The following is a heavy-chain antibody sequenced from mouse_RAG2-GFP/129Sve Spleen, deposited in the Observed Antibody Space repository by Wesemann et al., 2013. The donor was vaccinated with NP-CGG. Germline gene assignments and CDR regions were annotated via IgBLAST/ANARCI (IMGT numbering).Heavy chain of an antibody. CDR1: GYSITSGYY. J-gene: IGHJ1*01. Sequence: DVQLQESGPGLVKPSQSLSLTCSVTGYSITSGYYWNWIRQFPGNKLEWMGYISYDGSNNYNPSLKNRISITRDTSKNQFFLKLNSVTTEDTATYYCARWGLRPYWYFDVWG. D-gene: IGHD2-4*01. V-gene: IGHV3-6*02. CDR3: ARWGLRPYWYFDV. CDR2: ISYDGSN.